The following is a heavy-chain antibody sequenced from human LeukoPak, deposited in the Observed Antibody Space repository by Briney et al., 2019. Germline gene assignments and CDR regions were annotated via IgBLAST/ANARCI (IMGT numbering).Heavy chain of an antibody. Sequence: GASVKVSCKASGYTFTSYGISWVRQAPGHGLEWMGWISAYNGNTNYAQKLQGRGTMTTDTSTSTAYMELRSLRSDDTAVYYCARGPYYYGSGSYHYWGQGTLVTVSS. CDR1: GYTFTSYG. CDR3: ARGPYYYGSGSYHY. J-gene: IGHJ4*02. D-gene: IGHD3-10*01. CDR2: ISAYNGNT. V-gene: IGHV1-18*04.